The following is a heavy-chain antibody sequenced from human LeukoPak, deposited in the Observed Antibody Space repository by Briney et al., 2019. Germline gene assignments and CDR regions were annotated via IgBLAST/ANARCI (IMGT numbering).Heavy chain of an antibody. Sequence: ASVKVSCKVSGYTLTELSMHWVRQAPGKGLEWMGGFDPEDGETIYAQKFQGRVTMTEDTSTDTAYMELSSLRSEDTAVYYCGTGLWFGELLRVFDYWGQGTLVTVSS. J-gene: IGHJ4*02. V-gene: IGHV1-24*01. CDR1: GYTLTELS. CDR2: FDPEDGET. CDR3: GTGLWFGELLRVFDY. D-gene: IGHD3-10*01.